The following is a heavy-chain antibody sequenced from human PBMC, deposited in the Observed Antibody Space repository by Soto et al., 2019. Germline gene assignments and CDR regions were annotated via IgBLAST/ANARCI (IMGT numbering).Heavy chain of an antibody. CDR3: VKDRDSNSWPSRDV. CDR1: GYTFTRNG. J-gene: IGHJ6*02. D-gene: IGHD3-22*01. Sequence: QVHLVQSGAEVKKPGASVNVSCKTSGYTFTRNGISWVRQAPGQGLEWMGWISPKSGNIKYAQKLQGRVIIRTGASTSTAYMELRSLRSDDTAVYYCVKDRDSNSWPSRDVWGPGTTVTVSS. CDR2: ISPKSGNI. V-gene: IGHV1-18*01.